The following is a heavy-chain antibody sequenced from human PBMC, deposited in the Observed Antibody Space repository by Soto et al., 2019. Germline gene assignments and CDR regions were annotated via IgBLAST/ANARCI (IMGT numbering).Heavy chain of an antibody. CDR2: ISAYNGNT. Sequence: XSVKVSCKASGYTFTGYGISWVRQAPGQGLEWMGWISAYNGNTNYAQKLQGRVTMTTDTSTSTAYMELRSLRSDDTAVYYCARDEMWSAPSYGFYWGQGTLVTVSS. CDR3: ARDEMWSAPSYGFY. V-gene: IGHV1-18*01. J-gene: IGHJ4*02. CDR1: GYTFTGYG. D-gene: IGHD5-18*01.